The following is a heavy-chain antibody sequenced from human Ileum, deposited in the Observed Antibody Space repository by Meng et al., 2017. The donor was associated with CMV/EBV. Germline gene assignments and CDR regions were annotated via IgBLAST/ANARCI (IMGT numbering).Heavy chain of an antibody. D-gene: IGHD6-19*01. V-gene: IGHV3-30*02. J-gene: IGHJ5*02. CDR1: GFTFSSYG. CDR3: ARAEGGWPPGGFDP. Sequence: GGSLRLSCAASGFTFSSYGMPWVRQAPGKGLEWVAFIRYDGSNKYYADSVKGRFTISRDNSKNTLYLQMNSLRAEDTAVYYCARAEGGWPPGGFDPWGQGTLVTVSS. CDR2: IRYDGSNK.